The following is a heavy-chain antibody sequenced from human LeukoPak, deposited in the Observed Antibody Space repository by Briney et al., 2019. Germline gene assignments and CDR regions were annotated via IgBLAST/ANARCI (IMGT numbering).Heavy chain of an antibody. V-gene: IGHV3-7*01. CDR3: ARASGYADYYYGMDV. Sequence: GGSLRLSCAASGFTFSSYWMSWVRQAPGKGLEWVANIKQDGSEKYYVDSVKGRFTISRDNAKNSLYLQMNSLRAEDTAVYYCARASGYADYYYGMDVWGQGTTVTVSS. J-gene: IGHJ6*02. D-gene: IGHD5-12*01. CDR1: GFTFSSYW. CDR2: IKQDGSEK.